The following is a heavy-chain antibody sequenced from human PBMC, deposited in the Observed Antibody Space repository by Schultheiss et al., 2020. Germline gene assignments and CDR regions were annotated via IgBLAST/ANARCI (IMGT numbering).Heavy chain of an antibody. D-gene: IGHD4-17*01. V-gene: IGHV3-30*18. J-gene: IGHJ4*02. Sequence: GGSLRLSCEASGFTFNTYGMHWVRQAPGKGLEWVAVVSYDGSYEYYADSVKGRFTISRDNSKNTLYLQMTSLRPDGTAVYYCAKVGGYDYGDYGGAFGDYWGQGTLVTVSS. CDR1: GFTFNTYG. CDR2: VSYDGSYE. CDR3: AKVGGYDYGDYGGAFGDY.